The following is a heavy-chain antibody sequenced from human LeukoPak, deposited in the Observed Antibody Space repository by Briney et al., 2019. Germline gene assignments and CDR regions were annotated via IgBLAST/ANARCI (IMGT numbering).Heavy chain of an antibody. V-gene: IGHV4-59*11. D-gene: IGHD6-13*01. Sequence: SETLSLTCTVSGGSISSHYWSWIRQPPGKGLEWIGYIYYSGSTNYNPSLKSRVTISVETSKNQFSLKLSSVTAADTAVYYCARGSSSYRDSRPFQHWGQGTLVTVSS. CDR3: ARGSSSYRDSRPFQH. CDR1: GGSISSHY. J-gene: IGHJ1*01. CDR2: IYYSGST.